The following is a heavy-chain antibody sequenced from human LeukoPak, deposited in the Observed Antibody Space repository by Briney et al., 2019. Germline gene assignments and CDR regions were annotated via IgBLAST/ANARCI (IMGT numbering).Heavy chain of an antibody. CDR3: ARMCSGGSCYQY. CDR2: INQDGSEK. J-gene: IGHJ4*02. CDR1: GFTFSSYA. Sequence: PGGSLRLSCAASGFTFSSYAMSWVRQAPGNGLEWVANINQDGSEKFYVDSVKGRFTISRDNAKNSLYLQMNSLRAEDTAVYYCARMCSGGSCYQYWGQGTLVTVSS. V-gene: IGHV3-7*04. D-gene: IGHD2-15*01.